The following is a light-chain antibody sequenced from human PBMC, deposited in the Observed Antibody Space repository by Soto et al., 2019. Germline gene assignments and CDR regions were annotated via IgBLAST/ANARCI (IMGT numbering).Light chain of an antibody. J-gene: IGKJ3*01. CDR3: QQYSGYSLFT. V-gene: IGKV1-5*01. Sequence: DIQLTQSPSTLSASVGDRVTITCRASQSISGWLAWYQQRPGKAPKLLIYDASSLTSGVPTRFSGSGSGTEFTLTLGGLQPDAYETYYCQQYSGYSLFTFGPGTVVDIK. CDR1: QSISGW. CDR2: DAS.